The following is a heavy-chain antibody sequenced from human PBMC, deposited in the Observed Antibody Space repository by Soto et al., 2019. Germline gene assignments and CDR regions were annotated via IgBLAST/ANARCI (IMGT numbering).Heavy chain of an antibody. J-gene: IGHJ5*02. V-gene: IGHV1-3*05. Sequence: QVQLVQSGAEEKKPGASVKVSCKASGYTFSSYAMHWVRQAPGQRLEWMGWINAGNGNRKYSPKFQGRVTITRDTAASRAYMELTSLRSEHTAVYYCASDFGGFDPWGQGTLVTVSS. CDR1: GYTFSSYA. CDR2: INAGNGNR. CDR3: ASDFGGFDP. D-gene: IGHD3-3*01.